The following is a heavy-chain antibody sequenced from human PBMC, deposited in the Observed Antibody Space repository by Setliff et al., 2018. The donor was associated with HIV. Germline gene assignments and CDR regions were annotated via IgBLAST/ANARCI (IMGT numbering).Heavy chain of an antibody. J-gene: IGHJ6*02. CDR3: VGLWRGLWTTSPGDQYYGMDV. CDR1: GYTFSSYG. Sequence: ASVKVSCKASGYTFSSYGISWVRQAPGQGLEWMGWISPSNGYTDYAQKFRDRVTLTTDTSTSTAYMELSSVTFADTAVYYCVGLWRGLWTTSPGDQYYGMDVWGQGTTVTVSS. CDR2: ISPSNGYT. D-gene: IGHD3-3*01. V-gene: IGHV1-18*01.